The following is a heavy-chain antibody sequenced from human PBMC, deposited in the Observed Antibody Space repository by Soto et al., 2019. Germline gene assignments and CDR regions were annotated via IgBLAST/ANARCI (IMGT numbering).Heavy chain of an antibody. Sequence: KSSETLSLTCTVSGGSISSYNWGWIRQTPGKGLEWIGYISYTGRTDYSPSLKSRVSFSVDTSKNQFSLKLSSVTAADTAVYYCARYYCSSDTCYYFDYWGQGTLVTVSS. J-gene: IGHJ4*02. D-gene: IGHD2-2*01. CDR1: GGSISSYN. V-gene: IGHV4-59*01. CDR3: ARYYCSSDTCYYFDY. CDR2: ISYTGRT.